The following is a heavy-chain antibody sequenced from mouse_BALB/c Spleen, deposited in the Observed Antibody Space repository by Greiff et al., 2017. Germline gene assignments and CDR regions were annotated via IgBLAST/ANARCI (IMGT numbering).Heavy chain of an antibody. V-gene: IGHV5-17*02. D-gene: IGHD1-1*01. Sequence: EVQLVESGGGLVQPGGSRKLSCAASGFSFSSFGMHWVRQAPEKGLEWVAYISSGSSTIYYADTVKGRFTISRDNPKNTLFLQMTSLRSEDTAMYYCARGFRSSYYFDYWGQGTTLTVSS. CDR3: ARGFRSSYYFDY. CDR1: GFSFSSFG. J-gene: IGHJ2*01. CDR2: ISSGSSTI.